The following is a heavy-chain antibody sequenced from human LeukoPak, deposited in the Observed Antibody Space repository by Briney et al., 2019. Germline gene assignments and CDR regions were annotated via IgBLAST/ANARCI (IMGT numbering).Heavy chain of an antibody. J-gene: IGHJ4*02. CDR2: ISYGGSNK. Sequence: GGSLRLSCAASGFTFSSYAMHWVRQAPGKGLEWVAVISYGGSNKYYADSVKGRFTISRDNSKNTLYLQMNSLRAEDTAVYYCATSPRAYYDSSGYYSGLLYYWGQGTLVTVSS. D-gene: IGHD3-22*01. V-gene: IGHV3-30-3*01. CDR1: GFTFSSYA. CDR3: ATSPRAYYDSSGYYSGLLYY.